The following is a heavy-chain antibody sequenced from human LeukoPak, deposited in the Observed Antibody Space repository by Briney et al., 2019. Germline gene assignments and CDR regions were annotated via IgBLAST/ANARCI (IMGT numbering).Heavy chain of an antibody. CDR1: GFTVSSNY. V-gene: IGHV3-66*01. CDR3: AREYSYGQGYFDY. D-gene: IGHD5-18*01. CDR2: IYSGGST. Sequence: GGSLRLSCAASGFTVSSNYMSWVRQAPGKGLEWVSVIYSGGSTYYADSVKVRFAISRDNSKNTLYLQMNSLRAEDTAVYYCAREYSYGQGYFDYWGQGTLVTVSS. J-gene: IGHJ4*02.